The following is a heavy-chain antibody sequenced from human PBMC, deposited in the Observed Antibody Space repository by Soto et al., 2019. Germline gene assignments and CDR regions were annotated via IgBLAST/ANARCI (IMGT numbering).Heavy chain of an antibody. Sequence: EVQLVESVGGLVQPGGSLRLTCVASGFPFSIYSMNWVRQAPGKGLEWSSYITSDTNTIKYADSVKGLFTISRDNPKNLAYLQMNRPRDEDPAVYFCARSVEGHVDNWGQGTVVTVSS. J-gene: IGHJ4*02. D-gene: IGHD6-19*01. V-gene: IGHV3-48*02. CDR1: GFPFSIYS. CDR3: ARSVEGHVDN. CDR2: ITSDTNTI.